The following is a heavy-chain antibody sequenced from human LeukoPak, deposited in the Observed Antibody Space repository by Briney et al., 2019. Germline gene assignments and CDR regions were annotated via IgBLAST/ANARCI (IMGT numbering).Heavy chain of an antibody. D-gene: IGHD3-22*01. CDR3: TRDVSPPYYYDSSGWFDP. CDR2: IRRKAYGATT. CDR1: GFTFCDYG. J-gene: IGHJ5*02. V-gene: IGHV3-49*04. Sequence: GGALRLSCTASGFTFCDYGMSWVRQAPGKGLEGVGVIRRKAYGATTEYAASVNVRFPISRDHSNSIAYLQMNSLKTEDTAVYYCTRDVSPPYYYDSSGWFDPWGQGTLVTVSS.